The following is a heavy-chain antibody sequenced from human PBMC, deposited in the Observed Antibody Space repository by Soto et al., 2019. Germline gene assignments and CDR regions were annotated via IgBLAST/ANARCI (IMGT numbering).Heavy chain of an antibody. D-gene: IGHD2-21*01. J-gene: IGHJ6*02. CDR3: TRILWSSRRDALDI. V-gene: IGHV3-23*01. Sequence: DVQLLESGGDLVQPGGSLRLSCIASGFTFRSYAMAWVRQAPGEDLEWVSAIGSSGTPTLYADSVKSRVSISRDDSRNTVSLQMNSLGVEDTATDYSTRILWSSRRDALDIWGQGTTVTVSS. CDR2: IGSSGTPT. CDR1: GFTFRSYA.